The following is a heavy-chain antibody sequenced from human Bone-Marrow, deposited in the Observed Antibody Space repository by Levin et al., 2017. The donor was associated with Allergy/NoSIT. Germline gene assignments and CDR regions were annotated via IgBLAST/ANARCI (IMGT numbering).Heavy chain of an antibody. J-gene: IGHJ4*02. Sequence: GSLRLSCSVSGGSVSSSNYYWGWIRQPPGKGLEYIGSIYYTGGTYYNSSLKSRVTISVDTSKYQFSLKLSSVTAADTAVYYCARDQGANAFEYWGQGTLVTVSS. CDR3: ARDQGANAFEY. CDR2: IYYTGGT. D-gene: IGHD2-8*01. V-gene: IGHV4-39*07. CDR1: GGSVSSSNYY.